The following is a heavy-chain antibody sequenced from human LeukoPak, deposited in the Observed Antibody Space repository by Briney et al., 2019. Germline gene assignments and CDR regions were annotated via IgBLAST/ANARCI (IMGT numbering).Heavy chain of an antibody. D-gene: IGHD6-13*01. CDR1: GFTVNTNN. CDR3: ARLLTDIAAAETDFDY. CDR2: IYSGRDT. V-gene: IGHV3-53*01. Sequence: GGSLRLSCAASGFTVNTNNMNWVRQAPGKGLEWVSIIYSGRDTYYADSVKGRFTISSDNSKNTLYLQMNDLRAEDTAVYYCARLLTDIAAAETDFDYWGQGTLVTVSS. J-gene: IGHJ4*02.